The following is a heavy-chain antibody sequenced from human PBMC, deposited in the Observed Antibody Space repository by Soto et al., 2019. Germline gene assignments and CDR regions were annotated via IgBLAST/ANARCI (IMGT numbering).Heavy chain of an antibody. V-gene: IGHV4-39*01. CDR3: ARHVQGYCTNGVCYNLAGAFDI. J-gene: IGHJ3*02. CDR1: GGSISSSSYY. Sequence: SETLSLTCTVSGGSISSSSYYWGWIRQPPGKGLEWIGSIYYSGSTYYNPSLKSRVTISVDTSKNQFSLKLSSVTAADTAVYYCARHVQGYCTNGVCYNLAGAFDIWGQGTMVTVSS. D-gene: IGHD2-8*01. CDR2: IYYSGST.